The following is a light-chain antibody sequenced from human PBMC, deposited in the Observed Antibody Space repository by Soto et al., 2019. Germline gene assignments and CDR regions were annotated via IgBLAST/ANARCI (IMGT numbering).Light chain of an antibody. CDR3: QQSSTIPRT. V-gene: IGKV1-39*01. CDR2: AAS. Sequence: DIQMTQSPSSLSASVGDRVTISCRSSQHISTYLNWYQHKPGKAPKLLVYAASTLQSGVPSRFSGSGSGTDFRLTISSLQPEDFATYYCQQSSTIPRTFGKGTKVDIK. J-gene: IGKJ1*01. CDR1: QHISTY.